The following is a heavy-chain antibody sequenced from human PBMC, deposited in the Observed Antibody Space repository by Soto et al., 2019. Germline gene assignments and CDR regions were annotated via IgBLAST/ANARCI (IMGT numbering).Heavy chain of an antibody. CDR1: GLTLGTYE. D-gene: IGHD3-22*01. CDR2: IKPSGFTL. CDR3: ATERPTDPHLSGYDAFDL. Sequence: VRLIESGGGLVEPGGSLRLSCEASGLTLGTYEMDWVRQTPGRGLEWVARIKPSGFTLYSASVRGRFIISRDDVKNSLSLQMSDLRGEDTAVYYCATERPTDPHLSGYDAFDLWGQGTMVTVSA. J-gene: IGHJ3*01. V-gene: IGHV3-48*03.